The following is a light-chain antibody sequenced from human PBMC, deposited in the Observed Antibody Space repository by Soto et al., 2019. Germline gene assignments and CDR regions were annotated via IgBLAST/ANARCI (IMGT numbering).Light chain of an antibody. Sequence: DIQMTQSPSTLSASVGDRVTITCRASQSITSWLAWYQQKPGKAPKLLIYKASSLESGVPSRFSGSRSGTEFTLTISSLQPADFATYYCQQYNNYSGTFGQGTKLEIK. CDR2: KAS. J-gene: IGKJ2*01. CDR3: QQYNNYSGT. V-gene: IGKV1-5*03. CDR1: QSITSW.